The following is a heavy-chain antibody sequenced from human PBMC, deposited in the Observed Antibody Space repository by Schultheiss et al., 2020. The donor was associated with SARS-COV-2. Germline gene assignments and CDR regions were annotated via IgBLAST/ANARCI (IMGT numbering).Heavy chain of an antibody. CDR2: VSSGGPAK. J-gene: IGHJ4*02. CDR1: GFTFSSYA. V-gene: IGHV3-23*01. CDR3: SVAVAGKIGY. D-gene: IGHD6-19*01. Sequence: GGSLRLSCAASGFTFSSYAMTWVRQAPGKGLEWVSTVSSGGPAKYYADSVKGRFTISRDNSKNTLYLQMNSLRAEDTAVYYCSVAVAGKIGYWGQGTLVTVSS.